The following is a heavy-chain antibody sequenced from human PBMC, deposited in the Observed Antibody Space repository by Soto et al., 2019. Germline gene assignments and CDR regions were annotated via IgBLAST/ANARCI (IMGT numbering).Heavy chain of an antibody. CDR2: ISSSTSYI. V-gene: IGHV3-21*01. Sequence: EVQLVESGGGLVKPGGSLRLSCAASGFTFSSYSMNWVRQAPGKGLEWVSSISSSTSYIYYADSVQGRFTISRDNAKNSLYLQMNSLRAEDTAVYYCARDRSDGYNFDYWGQGTLVTVSS. D-gene: IGHD5-12*01. J-gene: IGHJ4*02. CDR3: ARDRSDGYNFDY. CDR1: GFTFSSYS.